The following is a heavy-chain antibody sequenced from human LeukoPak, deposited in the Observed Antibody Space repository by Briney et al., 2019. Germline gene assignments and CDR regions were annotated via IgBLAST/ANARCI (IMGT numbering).Heavy chain of an antibody. D-gene: IGHD2-2*01. V-gene: IGHV3-9*01. J-gene: IGHJ6*02. CDR3: AKDSCSSSSCYYYYGIDV. CDR2: ICWNSGSL. CDR1: GFTFDDYA. Sequence: GGSLRLSCAASGFTFDDYAMHWVRQAPGKGREWVSGICWNSGSLGYADSVQGQFTISRDNAKNSLYLQMNSLRPEDTALYYCAKDSCSSSSCYYYYGIDVWGQGTTVTVSS.